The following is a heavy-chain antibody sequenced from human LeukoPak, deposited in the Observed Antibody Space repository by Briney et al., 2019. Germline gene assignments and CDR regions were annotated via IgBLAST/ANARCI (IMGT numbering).Heavy chain of an antibody. Sequence: GGSLRLSCAASGFTVSSNYMSWVRQAPGKGLEWVSVIYSGGSTYYADSVKGRFTISRDNSKNTLYLQMNSLRTEDTAVYYCARFQAKFYGGNSPLINWFDPWGQGTLVTVSS. CDR1: GFTVSSNY. V-gene: IGHV3-53*01. CDR3: ARFQAKFYGGNSPLINWFDP. J-gene: IGHJ5*01. CDR2: IYSGGST. D-gene: IGHD4-23*01.